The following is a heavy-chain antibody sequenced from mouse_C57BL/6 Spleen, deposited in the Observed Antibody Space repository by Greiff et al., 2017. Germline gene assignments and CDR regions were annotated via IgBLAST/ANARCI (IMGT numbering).Heavy chain of an antibody. CDR3: ARRGIGLRYYAMGY. D-gene: IGHD2-4*01. CDR1: GYSFNDYN. Sequence: VQLQQSGPELVKPGASVKISCKASGYSFNDYNMHWVKQSHGKSLEWIGGINPNYGTTSSNQKFKGKATLTVDQSSSTAYMQLNSLTSEDSAVYYWARRGIGLRYYAMGYWGQGTSVTVSS. J-gene: IGHJ4*01. CDR2: INPNYGTT. V-gene: IGHV1-39*01.